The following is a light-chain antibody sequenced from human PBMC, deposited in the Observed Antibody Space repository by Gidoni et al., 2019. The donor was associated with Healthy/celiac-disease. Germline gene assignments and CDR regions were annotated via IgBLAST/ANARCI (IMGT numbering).Light chain of an antibody. Sequence: DIVMTQSPLSLPVTPGEPASISCRSSQSLLHSNGYNYLDWYLQKPGQSTQLLIYCGSNRASGVPDRFRGSGSGTDFTLKISRVEAEDVGVYYCMQALQTLLMYTFGQGTKLEIK. CDR1: QSLLHSNGYNY. CDR2: CGS. V-gene: IGKV2-28*01. J-gene: IGKJ2*01. CDR3: MQALQTLLMYT.